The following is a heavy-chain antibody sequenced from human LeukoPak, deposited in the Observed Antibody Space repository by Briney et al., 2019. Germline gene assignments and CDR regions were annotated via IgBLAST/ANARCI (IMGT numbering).Heavy chain of an antibody. CDR3: ARDSGSFLRSSWFDP. CDR2: IYTSGST. D-gene: IGHD1-26*01. Sequence: SETLSLTCTVSGGSISSYYWSWNRQPAGKGLEWIGRIYTSGSTNYNPSLKSRVTMSVDTSKNQFSLKLSSVTAADTAVYYCARDSGSFLRSSWFDPWGQGTLVTVSS. J-gene: IGHJ5*02. CDR1: GGSISSYY. V-gene: IGHV4-4*07.